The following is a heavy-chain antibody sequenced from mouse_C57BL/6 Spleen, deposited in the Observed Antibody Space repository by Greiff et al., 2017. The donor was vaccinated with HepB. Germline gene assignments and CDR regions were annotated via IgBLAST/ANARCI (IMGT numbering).Heavy chain of an antibody. CDR2: IRSKSNNYAT. J-gene: IGHJ3*01. CDR3: VRGYYDYDGAWFAY. CDR1: GFSFNTYA. V-gene: IGHV10-1*01. Sequence: DVKLVESGGGLVQPKGSLKLSCAASGFSFNTYAMNWVRQAPGKGLEWVARIRSKSNNYATYYADSVKDRFTISRDDSESMLYLQMNNLKTEDTAMYYCVRGYYDYDGAWFAYWGQGTLVTVSA. D-gene: IGHD2-4*01.